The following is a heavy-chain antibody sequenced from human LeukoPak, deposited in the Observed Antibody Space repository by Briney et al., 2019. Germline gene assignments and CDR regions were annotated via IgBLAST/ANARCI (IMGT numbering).Heavy chain of an antibody. V-gene: IGHV3-53*01. CDR3: ASAPDYYASSGRPYFDY. J-gene: IGHJ4*02. D-gene: IGHD3-22*01. CDR1: GFTVSSNY. CDR2: IYSGGNT. Sequence: PGGSLRLSCAASGFTVSSNYMSWVRQAPGKGLEWVSVIYSGGNTYYADSVKGRFTISRDNSKNTLCLQMNNLRAEDTAVYYCASAPDYYASSGRPYFDYWGQGTLVTVSS.